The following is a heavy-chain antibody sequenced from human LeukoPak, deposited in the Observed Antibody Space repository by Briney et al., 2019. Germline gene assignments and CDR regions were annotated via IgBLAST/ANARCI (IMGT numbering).Heavy chain of an antibody. CDR1: GFTFSSYW. Sequence: GGSLRLSCAASGFTFSSYWMSWVRQAPGKGLEWVANIKQDGSEKYYVDSVKGRFTISRDNAKNSLYLQMNSLRAEDTAVYYCARDLTYYDFWSGYYTGYYYYYYMDVWSKGTTVTVSS. CDR3: ARDLTYYDFWSGYYTGYYYYYYMDV. V-gene: IGHV3-7*01. D-gene: IGHD3-3*01. J-gene: IGHJ6*03. CDR2: IKQDGSEK.